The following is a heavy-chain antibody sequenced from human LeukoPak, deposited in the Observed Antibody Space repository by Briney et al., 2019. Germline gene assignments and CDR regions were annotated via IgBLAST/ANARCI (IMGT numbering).Heavy chain of an antibody. J-gene: IGHJ4*02. CDR1: GYTFTSYG. D-gene: IGHD3-3*01. V-gene: IGHV1-18*01. CDR3: ARVPIETYYDFWSGASPYFDY. Sequence: ASVKVSCKASGYTFTSYGISWVRQAPGQGLEWMGWISAYNGNTNYAQKLQGRVTMTTDTSTSTAYMELRSLRSDDTAVYYCARVPIETYYDFWSGASPYFDYWGQGTLVTVSS. CDR2: ISAYNGNT.